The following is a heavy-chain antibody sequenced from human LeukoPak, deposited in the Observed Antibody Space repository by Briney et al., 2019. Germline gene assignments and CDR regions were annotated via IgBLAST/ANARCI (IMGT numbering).Heavy chain of an antibody. Sequence: GGSLRLSCEASGITFSANRMSWVRQAPGKGLEWVANIKQDGSEKYYVDSVRGRFTISRDNAKSSLHLQLNSLRVEDTAVYYCARDGPVVRGVSLGAFDMWGQGTVVTVSS. CDR3: ARDGPVVRGVSLGAFDM. CDR2: IKQDGSEK. D-gene: IGHD3-10*01. V-gene: IGHV3-7*01. CDR1: GITFSANR. J-gene: IGHJ3*02.